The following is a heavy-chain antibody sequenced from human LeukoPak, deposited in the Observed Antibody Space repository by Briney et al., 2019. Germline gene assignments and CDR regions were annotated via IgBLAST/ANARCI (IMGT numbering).Heavy chain of an antibody. Sequence: GGSLRLSCGASGFTFNNFGMHWVRQAPGKGLEWVSAISGSGGSTYYADSVKGRFTISRDNSKNTLYLQMNSLRAEDTAVYYCAKGWSGTMSGYSDYWGQGTLVTVSS. CDR2: ISGSGGST. J-gene: IGHJ4*02. CDR1: GFTFNNFG. D-gene: IGHD3-3*01. CDR3: AKGWSGTMSGYSDY. V-gene: IGHV3-23*01.